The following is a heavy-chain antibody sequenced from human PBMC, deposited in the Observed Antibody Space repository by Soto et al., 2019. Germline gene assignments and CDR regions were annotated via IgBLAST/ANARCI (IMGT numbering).Heavy chain of an antibody. CDR3: ATESMYVWGVGATRDHYYGMGV. CDR2: LTVTDGRR. V-gene: IGHV3-23*01. Sequence: EGQLLEAGGGLVRPGGSLTLSCAGSGFTFSRYAMTWVRQAPGKGLEWVSSLTVTDGRRKYADSVKGPFTISTDTHKNIVYLQINSLRAEDTALYCWATESMYVWGVGATRDHYYGMGVWGQGTTVIVSS. J-gene: IGHJ6*02. D-gene: IGHD3-16*01. CDR1: GFTFSRYA.